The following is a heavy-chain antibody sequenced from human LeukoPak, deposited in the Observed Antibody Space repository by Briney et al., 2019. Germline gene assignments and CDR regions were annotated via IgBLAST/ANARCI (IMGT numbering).Heavy chain of an antibody. CDR1: GFTLSSYA. Sequence: GGSLRLSCAASGFTLSSYAMSWVRQAPGKGLEWVSSISSSSSYIYYADSVKGRFTISRDNAKNSLYLQMNSLRAEDTAVYYCARDQWLVLGYYMDVWGKGTTVTVSS. CDR2: ISSSSSYI. J-gene: IGHJ6*03. V-gene: IGHV3-21*01. D-gene: IGHD6-19*01. CDR3: ARDQWLVLGYYMDV.